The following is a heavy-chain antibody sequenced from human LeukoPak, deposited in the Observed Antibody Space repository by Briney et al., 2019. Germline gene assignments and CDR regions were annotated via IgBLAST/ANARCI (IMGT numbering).Heavy chain of an antibody. CDR1: GFTFSRYS. CDR3: AKSMGGQNYDY. Sequence: GGSLRLSCAASGFTFSRYSMTWVRQAPGKGLEWVSTISEGGDSAYYADSVRGRFTISKDNSRNTLYLQMNSLGAEDRAVYYCAKSMGGQNYDYWGRGTLVTVSS. V-gene: IGHV3-23*01. J-gene: IGHJ4*02. CDR2: ISEGGDSA. D-gene: IGHD3-16*01.